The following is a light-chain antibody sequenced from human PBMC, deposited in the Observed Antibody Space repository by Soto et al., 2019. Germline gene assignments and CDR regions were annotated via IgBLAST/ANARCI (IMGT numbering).Light chain of an antibody. CDR3: QHYNNWPPWT. V-gene: IGKV3-15*01. Sequence: EIVMTQSPATLSVSPGERATLSRRASQSVSSNLAWYQQKPGQAPRLLIYGASTRATGIPARFSGSGSGTEFTLTINSLQSEDFAVYYCQHYNNWPPWTFGQGTKVEIK. CDR1: QSVSSN. J-gene: IGKJ1*01. CDR2: GAS.